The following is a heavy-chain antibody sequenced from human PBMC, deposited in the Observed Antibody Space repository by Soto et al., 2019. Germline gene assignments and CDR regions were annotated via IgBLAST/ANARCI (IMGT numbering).Heavy chain of an antibody. D-gene: IGHD6-13*01. CDR3: ARDVIAAAGTADY. CDR1: GGSVSSCSYF. Sequence: SETLSLTCTVSGGSVSSCSYFRSWIRQPPGKGLEWIGYIYSSGSTNYNPSLKSRVTISVDTSMNQFSLRLSSVTAADTAVYYCARDVIAAAGTADYWGQGTLVTVSS. CDR2: IYSSGST. V-gene: IGHV4-61*01. J-gene: IGHJ4*02.